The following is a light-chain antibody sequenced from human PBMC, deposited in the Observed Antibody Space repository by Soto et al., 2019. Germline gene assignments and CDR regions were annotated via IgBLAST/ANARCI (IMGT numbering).Light chain of an antibody. CDR3: QQRSNWPPIT. J-gene: IGKJ5*01. V-gene: IGKV3-11*01. CDR1: QSVSSK. CDR2: DAS. Sequence: EILMTQSPDTLSVSPGEIATLSCSATQSVSSKVAWYQQKPGQAPRLLIYDASNRATGIPARFSGSGSGTDFTLTISSLEPEDFAVYYCQQRSNWPPITFGQGTRL.